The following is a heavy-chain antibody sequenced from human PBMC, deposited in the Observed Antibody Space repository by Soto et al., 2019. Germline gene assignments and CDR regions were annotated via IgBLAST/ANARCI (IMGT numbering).Heavy chain of an antibody. CDR2: ISAYNGNT. V-gene: IGHV1-18*01. Sequence: QVQLVQSGAEVKQPGASVKVSCKASGYTFTSYGISWLRQAPGQGLEWMGWISAYNGNTNYAQKLQGGVTMPTDTSTSTAYMELMSLRSEHTAVYDCSRAGPVLSRSMVRVVIIHFDYGCQGCLVTVSS. CDR3: SRAGPVLSRSMVRVVIIHFDY. CDR1: GYTFTSYG. D-gene: IGHD3-10*01. J-gene: IGHJ4*02.